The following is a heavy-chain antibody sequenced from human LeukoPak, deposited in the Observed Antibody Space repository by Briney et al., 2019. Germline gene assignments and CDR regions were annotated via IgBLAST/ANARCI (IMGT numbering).Heavy chain of an antibody. D-gene: IGHD3-3*01. J-gene: IGHJ4*02. V-gene: IGHV4-59*01. Sequence: SETLSLTCTVSGGSISSYYWSWIRQPPGKRLEWIGHIYYSGSPNYNPSLKSRATISVDTSKNQFSLKLSSVTAADTAVYYCASRSSIWSGYQDTLYYFDSWGQGTLVTVSS. CDR2: IYYSGSP. CDR1: GGSISSYY. CDR3: ASRSSIWSGYQDTLYYFDS.